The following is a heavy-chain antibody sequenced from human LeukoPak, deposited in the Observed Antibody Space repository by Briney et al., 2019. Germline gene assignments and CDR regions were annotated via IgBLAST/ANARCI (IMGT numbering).Heavy chain of an antibody. V-gene: IGHV1-2*04. D-gene: IGHD3-10*01. CDR2: INPISGAT. J-gene: IGHJ4*02. CDR3: ARAGRPGGGFGELLYYFDY. CDR1: GYTFTDFY. Sequence: GASVKVSCKASGYTFTDFYIHWVRQAPGQGLEWMGWINPISGATNYVQQFQDWVTMTRDTDVNTAYLEFSSLKSDDTAVYYCARAGRPGGGFGELLYYFDYWGQGTLVTASS.